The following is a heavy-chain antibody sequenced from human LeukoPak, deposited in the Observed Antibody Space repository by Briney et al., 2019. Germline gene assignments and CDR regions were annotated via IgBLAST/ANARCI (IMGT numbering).Heavy chain of an antibody. Sequence: GGSLRPSCVASGFTVSSYSINSVRLAARDWTEWVSYISSSSTTNYYADSVKGRFTISRDNVQNSLYLQMNSLRAEDTAVYYCARGPDRGGGFDCWGQRTLVTASS. CDR1: GFTVSSYS. J-gene: IGHJ4*02. CDR3: ARGPDRGGGFDC. V-gene: IGHV3-48*01. D-gene: IGHD2-15*01. CDR2: ISSSSTTN.